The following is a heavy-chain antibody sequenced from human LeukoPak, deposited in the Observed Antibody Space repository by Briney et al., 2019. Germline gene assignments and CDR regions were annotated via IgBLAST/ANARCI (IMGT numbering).Heavy chain of an antibody. J-gene: IGHJ4*02. CDR1: GFPVSSNY. CDR2: IYSGDNT. Sequence: TGGSLRLSCAASGFPVSSNYMNWVRQAPGKGLEWVSIIYSGDNTYYADSVKGRFTISRDNSKSTSYLKMNSLRAEDTAVSYCARGGFGGGYFDDWGQGTLVTVSS. CDR3: ARGGFGGGYFDD. D-gene: IGHD3-10*01. V-gene: IGHV3-66*02.